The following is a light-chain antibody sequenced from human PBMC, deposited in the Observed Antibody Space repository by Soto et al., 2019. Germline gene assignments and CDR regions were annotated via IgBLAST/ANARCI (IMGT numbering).Light chain of an antibody. CDR1: QSVSSY. Sequence: EIVLTQSPATLSLSPGERATLSCRASQSVSSYLAWYQQKPGQAPRLLIYDASNRATGIPARFSGSGSGTDFTLTISSLEPEDFAVYCCQRPSHWPPTFGQGTKLEIK. CDR3: QRPSHWPPT. V-gene: IGKV3-11*01. CDR2: DAS. J-gene: IGKJ2*01.